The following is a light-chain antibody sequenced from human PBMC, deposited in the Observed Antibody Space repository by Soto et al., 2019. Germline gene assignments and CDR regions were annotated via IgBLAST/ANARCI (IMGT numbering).Light chain of an antibody. V-gene: IGLV1-47*01. CDR1: SSNIGSNF. CDR3: AAWDDGLSGVV. J-gene: IGLJ2*01. CDR2: RNN. Sequence: QLVLTQPPSASGTPGQRVTISCSGSSSNIGSNFIYWYQQLPGTAPKLLIYRNNERPSGVPDRFSGSKSGTSASLAISGLRSEDEADYHCAAWDDGLSGVVFGGGTKLTVL.